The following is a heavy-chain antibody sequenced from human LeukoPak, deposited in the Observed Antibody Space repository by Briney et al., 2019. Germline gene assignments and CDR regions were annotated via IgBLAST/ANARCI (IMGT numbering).Heavy chain of an antibody. CDR3: AKGGSGWYFEY. CDR1: GFTFSSYG. J-gene: IGHJ4*02. D-gene: IGHD6-19*01. V-gene: IGHV3-30*18. CDR2: ISYDGGDK. Sequence: GGSLRLSCAASGFTFSSYGMHWVRQAPGKGLEWVAIISYDGGDKYYADSVKGRFTISRDNSRNTLYLQMNSLRPEDTAVYYCAKGGSGWYFEYWGQGTLVTVFS.